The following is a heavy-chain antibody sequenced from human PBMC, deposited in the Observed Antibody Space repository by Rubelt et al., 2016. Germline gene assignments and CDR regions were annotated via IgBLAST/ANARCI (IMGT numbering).Heavy chain of an antibody. D-gene: IGHD5-12*01. CDR3: ARHASDIVATSFDY. J-gene: IGHJ4*02. V-gene: IGHV4-39*01. CDR2: IYYSGST. Sequence: QLQLQESGPGLVKPSETLSLTCTVSGGSISSGSYYWGWIRQPPGKGLEWIGSIYYSGSTYYNPSLKGRVTISVDTSKNQFALKLSSVTAADTAVYDCARHASDIVATSFDYWGQGTLVTVSS. CDR1: GGSISSGSYY.